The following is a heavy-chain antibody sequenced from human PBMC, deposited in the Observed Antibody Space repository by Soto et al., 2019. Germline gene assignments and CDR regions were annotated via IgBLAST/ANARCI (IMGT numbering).Heavy chain of an antibody. Sequence: QVQLVESGGGLVKPGGSQRLSCAASGFTFSDYYMSWIRQAPGKGLEWVSYISSSGSSIYYADSVKGRFTISRDNTKNSLYLQMNSLRAEDTAIYYCARDGRVADDYTRNWGLGTLVIVSS. D-gene: IGHD6-19*01. J-gene: IGHJ4*02. CDR3: ARDGRVADDYTRN. CDR2: ISSSGSSI. V-gene: IGHV3-11*01. CDR1: GFTFSDYY.